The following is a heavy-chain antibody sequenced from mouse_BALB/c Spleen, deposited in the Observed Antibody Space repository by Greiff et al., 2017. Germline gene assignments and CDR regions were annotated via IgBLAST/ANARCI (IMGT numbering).Heavy chain of an antibody. Sequence: QVQLQQSGAELVRPGTSVKVSCKASGYAFTNYWIEWVKQRPGQGLEWIGVINPGSGGTNYTEKFKGKATLTADKSSSTAYLQLSSLTSDDSAVYFCTREDYYAMDYWGQGTSVTVSS. V-gene: IGHV1-54*01. J-gene: IGHJ4*01. CDR2: INPGSGGT. CDR1: GYAFTNYW. CDR3: TREDYYAMDY.